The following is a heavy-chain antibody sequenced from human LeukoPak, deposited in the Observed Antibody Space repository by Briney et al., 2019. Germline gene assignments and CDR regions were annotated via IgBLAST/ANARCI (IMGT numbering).Heavy chain of an antibody. D-gene: IGHD3/OR15-3a*01. CDR3: ALIAMISSRLTFDY. CDR2: IYYSGST. Sequence: SETLSLTCTVSGGSISSYYWSWIRQPPGKGLEWIGYIYYSGSTNYNPSLKSRVTISVDTSKNQFSLKLSSVAAADTAVYYCALIAMISSRLTFDYWGQGTLVTVSS. V-gene: IGHV4-59*08. CDR1: GGSISSYY. J-gene: IGHJ4*02.